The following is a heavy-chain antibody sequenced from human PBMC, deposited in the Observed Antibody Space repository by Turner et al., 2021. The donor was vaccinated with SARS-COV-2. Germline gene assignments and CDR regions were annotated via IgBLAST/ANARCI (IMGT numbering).Heavy chain of an antibody. CDR3: ASRLITMIVVVKDLSAFDI. J-gene: IGHJ3*02. V-gene: IGHV4-39*01. Sequence: QLQLQESGPGLVKPSEPLSLTCTVSGCSISSSSYYWGWIRQPPGKGLEWIGNIYYSGSTYYNPSLKSRVTISVDTSKNQFSLKLSSVTAADTAVYYCASRLITMIVVVKDLSAFDIWGQGTMVTVSS. CDR1: GCSISSSSYY. D-gene: IGHD3-22*01. CDR2: IYYSGST.